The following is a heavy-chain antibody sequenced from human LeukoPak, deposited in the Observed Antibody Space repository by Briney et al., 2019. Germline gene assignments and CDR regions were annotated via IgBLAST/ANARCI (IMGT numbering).Heavy chain of an antibody. V-gene: IGHV3-23*01. D-gene: IGHD6-19*01. Sequence: GGSLRLSCAASGFTFSDYWIHWVRQAPGKGLVWVSAISGSGASTYYADSVKGRFTISRDNSKNTLYLQMNSLRVEDTAVYYCAKDPAVANTARRFQHWGQGTLVTVTS. J-gene: IGHJ1*01. CDR3: AKDPAVANTARRFQH. CDR1: GFTFSDYW. CDR2: ISGSGAST.